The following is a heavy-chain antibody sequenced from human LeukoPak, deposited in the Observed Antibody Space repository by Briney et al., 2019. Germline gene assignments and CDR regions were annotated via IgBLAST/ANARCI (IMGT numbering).Heavy chain of an antibody. Sequence: ASVEVSCKASGYTFTSYGISWVRQAPGQGLEWMGWISAYNGNTNYAQKLQGRVTMTTDTSTSTAYMELRSLRSDDTAVYYCASTVGITFGGRYGMDAWGQGTTVTVSS. J-gene: IGHJ6*02. CDR3: ASTVGITFGGRYGMDA. CDR1: GYTFTSYG. D-gene: IGHD3-16*01. V-gene: IGHV1-18*01. CDR2: ISAYNGNT.